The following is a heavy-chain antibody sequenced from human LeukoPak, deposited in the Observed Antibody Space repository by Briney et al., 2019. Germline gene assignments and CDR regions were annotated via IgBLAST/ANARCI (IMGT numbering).Heavy chain of an antibody. CDR1: GFTFSSYS. V-gene: IGHV3-23*01. D-gene: IGHD6-19*01. Sequence: PGGSLRLSCAASGFTFSSYSMNWVRQAPGKGLEWVSSISSSGASTYHADSVKGRFTISRDNSKNTLYLQMNSLTAEDTAIYYCAKDRGSSSPMRYYFDYWGQGTLVTVSS. CDR3: AKDRGSSSPMRYYFDY. J-gene: IGHJ4*02. CDR2: ISSSGAST.